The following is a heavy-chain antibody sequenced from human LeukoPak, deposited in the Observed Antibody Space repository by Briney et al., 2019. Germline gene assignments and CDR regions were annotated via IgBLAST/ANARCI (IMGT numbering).Heavy chain of an antibody. V-gene: IGHV3-30*02. Sequence: PGGSLRLSCAASGFTFSSYGMHWVRQAPGKGLEWVAFIRYDGSNKYYADSVKGRFTISRDNSKNTLYLQMNSLRAEDTAVYYCAKVGGSYFDAFDIWGQGTMVTVSS. CDR1: GFTFSSYG. D-gene: IGHD1-26*01. CDR2: IRYDGSNK. J-gene: IGHJ3*02. CDR3: AKVGGSYFDAFDI.